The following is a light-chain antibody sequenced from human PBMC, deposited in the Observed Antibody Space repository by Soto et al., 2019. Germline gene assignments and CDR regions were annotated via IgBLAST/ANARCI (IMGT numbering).Light chain of an antibody. V-gene: IGLV2-14*01. CDR1: SSEVGGYNY. J-gene: IGLJ2*01. CDR2: DVS. Sequence: QSALTQPASVSGSPGQSITISCTGTSSEVGGYNYVSWYQQHPGKAPKLMIYDVSNRPSGVSNRFSGSKSGNTASLTISGLQAEDGADYYCSSYTSSSTPVVFGGGTKLTVL. CDR3: SSYTSSSTPVV.